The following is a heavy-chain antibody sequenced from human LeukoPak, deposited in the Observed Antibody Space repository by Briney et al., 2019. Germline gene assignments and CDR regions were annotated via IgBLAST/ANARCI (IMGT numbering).Heavy chain of an antibody. CDR1: GFTFSDYF. J-gene: IGHJ4*01. D-gene: IGHD3-22*01. CDR3: VRDRSEDDSSGYIHRDFDS. V-gene: IGHV3-11*04. Sequence: GGSLRLSCVASGFTFSDYFMSWIRQAPGKGLEWISYISSSGTNINYADSVRGRFAISRDNPKKALYLQMNSLRAEDTAVYYCVRDRSEDDSSGYIHRDFDSWGHGTLVIVSS. CDR2: ISSSGTNI.